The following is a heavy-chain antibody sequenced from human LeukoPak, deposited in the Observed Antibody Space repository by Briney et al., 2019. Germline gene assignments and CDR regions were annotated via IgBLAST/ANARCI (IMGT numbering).Heavy chain of an antibody. V-gene: IGHV3-74*01. CDR1: GFTFSSYW. D-gene: IGHD3-22*01. Sequence: GGSLRLSCAASGFTFSSYWMHWVHQAPGKGLVWVSRINSDGSSTSYADSVKGRFTISRDNAKNTLYLQMNSLRAEDTAVYYCARPARGYYDSSGLGYWGQGTLVTVSS. J-gene: IGHJ4*02. CDR3: ARPARGYYDSSGLGY. CDR2: INSDGSST.